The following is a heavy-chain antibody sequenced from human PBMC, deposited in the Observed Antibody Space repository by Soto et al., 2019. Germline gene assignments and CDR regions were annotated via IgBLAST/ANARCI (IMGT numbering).Heavy chain of an antibody. CDR3: ARSLNT. CDR1: GGSVRSESYY. Sequence: XTLALSCPVSGGSVRSESYYWSWFRQPPGKGLEWIGYIHYGGSSDYNPSLKTRVTISVDTSKNQFSLKLSSVTAADTAVYYCARSLNTWGQRTLVTVSS. V-gene: IGHV4-61*01. D-gene: IGHD5-18*01. J-gene: IGHJ4*02. CDR2: IHYGGSS.